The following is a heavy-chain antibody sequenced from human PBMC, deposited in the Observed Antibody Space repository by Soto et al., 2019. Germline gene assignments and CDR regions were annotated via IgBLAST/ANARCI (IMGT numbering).Heavy chain of an antibody. CDR3: ARGSYYDFWSGYSYYYYGMDV. J-gene: IGHJ6*02. D-gene: IGHD3-3*01. CDR2: IIPIFGTA. Sequence: GASVKVSCKASGGTFSSYAISWVRQAPGQGLEWMGGIIPIFGTANYAQKFQGRVTITADESTSTAYMELSSLRSEDTAVYYCARGSYYDFWSGYSYYYYGMDVWGQGTTVTVSS. CDR1: GGTFSSYA. V-gene: IGHV1-69*13.